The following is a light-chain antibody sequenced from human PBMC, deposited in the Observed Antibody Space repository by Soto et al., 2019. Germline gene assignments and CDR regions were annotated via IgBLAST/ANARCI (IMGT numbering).Light chain of an antibody. CDR1: QNVSSN. CDR3: QQYDNWPPLT. J-gene: IGKJ4*01. CDR2: GAS. V-gene: IGKV3-15*01. Sequence: EVVMTQSPATLSVSPGDRATLYCRAGQNVSSNLAWYQQKFGQAPTLLIYGASTRATGIPARFSGSGSGTEFSLTISSLQSEDFAAYYCQQYDNWPPLTFGGGTKVDIK.